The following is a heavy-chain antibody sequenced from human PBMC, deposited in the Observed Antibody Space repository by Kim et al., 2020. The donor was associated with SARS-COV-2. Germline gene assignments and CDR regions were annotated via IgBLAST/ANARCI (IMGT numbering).Heavy chain of an antibody. CDR1: GFTFSSYG. D-gene: IGHD5-12*01. Sequence: GGSLRLSCAASGFTFSSYGMHWVRQAPGKGLEWVAVISYDGSNKYYADSVKARFTISRDNSKNTLYLQMNSLRAEDTAVYYCAKDRMATTYYFDYWGQGTLVTVSS. J-gene: IGHJ4*02. CDR3: AKDRMATTYYFDY. V-gene: IGHV3-30*18. CDR2: ISYDGSNK.